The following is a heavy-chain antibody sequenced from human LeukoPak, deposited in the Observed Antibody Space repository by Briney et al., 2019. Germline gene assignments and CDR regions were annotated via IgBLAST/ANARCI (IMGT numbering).Heavy chain of an antibody. Sequence: SETLSLTCTVSGGSISSYYWSWIRQPPGKGLEWIGYIYTSGSTNYNPSLKSRVTISVDTSKNQFSLKLSSVTAADTAVYYCARHALLGNCVPFDYWGQGTLATVSS. V-gene: IGHV4-4*09. CDR2: IYTSGST. CDR3: ARHALLGNCVPFDY. J-gene: IGHJ4*02. D-gene: IGHD7-27*01. CDR1: GGSISSYY.